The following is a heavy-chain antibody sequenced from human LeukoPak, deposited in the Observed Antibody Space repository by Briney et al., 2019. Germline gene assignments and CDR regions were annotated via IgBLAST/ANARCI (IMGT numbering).Heavy chain of an antibody. J-gene: IGHJ4*02. D-gene: IGHD6-13*01. Sequence: GGSLRLSCAASGFTFSSYGMPWVRQAPGKGLEWVSAISGSGGSTYYADSVKGRFTISRDNSKNTLYLQMNGLRAEDTAVYYCAKDEGIAAAWGTFDYWGQGTLVTVSS. CDR3: AKDEGIAAAWGTFDY. CDR1: GFTFSSYG. V-gene: IGHV3-23*01. CDR2: ISGSGGST.